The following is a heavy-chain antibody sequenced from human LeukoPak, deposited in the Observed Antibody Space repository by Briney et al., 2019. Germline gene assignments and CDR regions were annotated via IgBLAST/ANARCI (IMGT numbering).Heavy chain of an antibody. J-gene: IGHJ1*01. V-gene: IGHV3-23*01. CDR1: GFTFSSYA. CDR2: ISASGSTT. Sequence: GGSLRLSCAASGFTFSSYAMSWVRQAPGKGLEWVSGISASGSTTYYADSVKGRFTISRDNSKNTLYLQMNSLRAEDTAVYYCAKAGGYCSGGSCYYFQHWGQGTLVTVSS. D-gene: IGHD2-15*01. CDR3: AKAGGYCSGGSCYYFQH.